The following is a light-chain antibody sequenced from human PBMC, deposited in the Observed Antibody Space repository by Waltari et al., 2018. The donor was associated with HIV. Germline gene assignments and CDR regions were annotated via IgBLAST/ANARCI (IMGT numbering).Light chain of an antibody. Sequence: SSDLTQAPSVSVSPGQPASISCSGHELANQHVHWYQEKAGQAHVLVISRDSERPLGIPERFSGSRSGSRATLTITGVLADDEADYYCQAAAPSGTSVAFGGGTKLTVL. CDR2: RDS. J-gene: IGLJ2*01. CDR3: QAAAPSGTSVA. V-gene: IGLV3-25*03. CDR1: ELANQH.